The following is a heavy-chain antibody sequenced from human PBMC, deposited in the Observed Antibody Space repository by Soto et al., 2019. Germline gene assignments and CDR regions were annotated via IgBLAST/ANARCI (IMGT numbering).Heavy chain of an antibody. CDR1: GYTFTSYY. CDR2: INPSGGST. CDR3: ARAAMAVAGDY. J-gene: IGHJ4*02. D-gene: IGHD6-19*01. Sequence: QVQLVQSGAEVKKPGASVKVSCKASGYTFTSYYMHWVRQAPGQGLEWMGIINPSGGSTSYAQKFQGRVTMTSDTSTSTVYMELSSLRSEDTVVYYCARAAMAVAGDYWGQGTLVTVSS. V-gene: IGHV1-46*01.